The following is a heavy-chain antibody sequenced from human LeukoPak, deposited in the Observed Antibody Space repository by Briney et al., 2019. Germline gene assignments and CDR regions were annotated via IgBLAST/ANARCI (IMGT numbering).Heavy chain of an antibody. CDR3: ARSHGDYVTWFDP. D-gene: IGHD4-17*01. J-gene: IGHJ5*02. CDR2: IGGSGDYI. CDR1: GFTFSSHA. Sequence: SGGSLRLSCQASGFTFSSHAMSWVRQSPEKGLEWVAGIGGSGDYIDYPESVKGRVTISRDNAKNTLYLQMNRLRADDTAVYYCARSHGDYVTWFDPWGQGTLVTVSS. V-gene: IGHV3-23*01.